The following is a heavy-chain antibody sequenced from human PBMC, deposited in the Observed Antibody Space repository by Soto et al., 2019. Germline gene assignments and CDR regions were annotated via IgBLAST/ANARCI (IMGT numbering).Heavy chain of an antibody. CDR3: ASGENTIFGVVIIDWFDP. Sequence: QLQLQESGPGLVKPSETLSLTCTVSGGSISSSSYYWGWIRQPPGKGLEWIGSIYYSGSTYYNPSLKSRVTISVDTSKNQFSLKLSSVTAADTAVYYCASGENTIFGVVIIDWFDPWGQGTLVTISS. V-gene: IGHV4-39*01. CDR1: GGSISSSSYY. CDR2: IYYSGST. J-gene: IGHJ5*02. D-gene: IGHD3-3*01.